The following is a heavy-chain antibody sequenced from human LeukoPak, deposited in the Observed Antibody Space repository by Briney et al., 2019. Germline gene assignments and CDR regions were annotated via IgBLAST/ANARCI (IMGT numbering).Heavy chain of an antibody. J-gene: IGHJ3*02. CDR1: GYTFTAYY. V-gene: IGHV1-2*02. Sequence: ASVKVSCKASGYTFTAYYMHWVRQAPGQGLEWMGWINPNSGGKNYAQKFQGRVTMTRDTSISTAYMELSRLRSDDTAVYYCARVAIVVVVAATPPHDAFDIWGQGTMVTVSS. D-gene: IGHD2-15*01. CDR3: ARVAIVVVVAATPPHDAFDI. CDR2: INPNSGGK.